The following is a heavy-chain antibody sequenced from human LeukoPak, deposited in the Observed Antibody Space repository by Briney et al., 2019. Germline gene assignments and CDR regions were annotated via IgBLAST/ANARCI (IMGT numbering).Heavy chain of an antibody. CDR1: GYTFTSYD. CDR2: MNPNSGST. CDR3: ARGIYDRYGFDY. D-gene: IGHD5/OR15-5a*01. J-gene: IGHJ4*02. Sequence: ASVKVSCKASGYTFTSYDINWVRQATGQGLEWMGWMNPNSGSTGYAQKFQGRVTMTRNTSISTAYMELSSLRSEDTAVYYCARGIYDRYGFDYWGQGTLVTVSS. V-gene: IGHV1-8*01.